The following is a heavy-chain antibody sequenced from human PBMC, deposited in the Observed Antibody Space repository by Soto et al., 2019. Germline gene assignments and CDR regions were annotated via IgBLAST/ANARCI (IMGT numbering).Heavy chain of an antibody. CDR3: AKGDNLGPKTGYAFDP. CDR2: TYFRSKWYN. J-gene: IGHJ5*02. Sequence: QTLSLTCVISGDSVSSNTASWNWIRQSPSRGLEWLGRTYFRSKWYNDYAVSVKSRIIINPDTSNNQFSLQLNSVTPEDTAVYFCAKGDNLGPKTGYAFDPWGQGIMVTSPQ. D-gene: IGHD5-12*01. CDR1: GDSVSSNTAS. V-gene: IGHV6-1*01.